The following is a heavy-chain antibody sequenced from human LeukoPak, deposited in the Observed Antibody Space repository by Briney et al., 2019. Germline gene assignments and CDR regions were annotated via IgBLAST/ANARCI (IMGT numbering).Heavy chain of an antibody. V-gene: IGHV1-46*01. Sequence: ASVKVSCKASGYTFTSYYMHWVRQAPGQGLEWMGIINPSGGITSYAQKFQGRVTMTRVTSITTAYMELRSLRSDDTAVYYCTKASLAFGTKYFDPWGQGTLVTVSS. CDR1: GYTFTSYY. D-gene: IGHD3-10*01. J-gene: IGHJ5*02. CDR3: TKASLAFGTKYFDP. CDR2: INPSGGIT.